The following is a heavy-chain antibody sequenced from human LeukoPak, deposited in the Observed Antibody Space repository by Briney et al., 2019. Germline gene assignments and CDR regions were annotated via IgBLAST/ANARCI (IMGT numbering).Heavy chain of an antibody. CDR3: ARDLEYCSSTSCPRVDY. Sequence: GASVKVSCKASGGTFSSYAISWVRQAPGQGLEWMGRIIPILGIANYAQKLQGRVTMTTDTSTSTAYMELRSLRSDDTAVYYCARDLEYCSSTSCPRVDYWGQGTLVTVSP. CDR2: IIPILGIA. J-gene: IGHJ4*02. CDR1: GGTFSSYA. V-gene: IGHV1-69*04. D-gene: IGHD2-2*01.